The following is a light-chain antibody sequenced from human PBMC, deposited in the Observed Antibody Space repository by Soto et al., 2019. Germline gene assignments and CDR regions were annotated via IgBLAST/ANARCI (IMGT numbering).Light chain of an antibody. CDR3: CSYAGSSTVI. V-gene: IGLV2-23*02. CDR2: EVT. J-gene: IGLJ2*01. Sequence: QSVLTQPASVSGSPGQSITVSCTGTSGDVGSYDLVSWYQQPPGKAPKLMIYEVTKRPSGVSDRFSGSKSGNTASLTISGLQAEDEANYYCCSYAGSSTVIFVGGTKLTVL. CDR1: SGDVGSYDL.